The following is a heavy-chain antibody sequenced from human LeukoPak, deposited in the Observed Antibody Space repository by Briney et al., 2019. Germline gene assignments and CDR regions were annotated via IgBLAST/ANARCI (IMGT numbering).Heavy chain of an antibody. CDR1: GGSISSYY. V-gene: IGHV4-59*01. CDR3: ARGKNRSGYDFYYYYYGMDV. CDR2: IYYSGST. J-gene: IGHJ6*02. D-gene: IGHD5-12*01. Sequence: SETLSLTCTVFGGSISSYYWSWIRQPPGKGLEWIGYIYYSGSTNYNPSLKSRVTISVDTSKNQFSLKLSSVTAADTAVYYCARGKNRSGYDFYYYYYGMDVWGQGTTVTVSS.